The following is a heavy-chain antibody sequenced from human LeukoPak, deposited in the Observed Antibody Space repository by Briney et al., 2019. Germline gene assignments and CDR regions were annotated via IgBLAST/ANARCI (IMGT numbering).Heavy chain of an antibody. CDR2: IWYDGSNK. V-gene: IGHV3-33*01. Sequence: GRSLRLSCAASGFTLSSYGMRWVRQAPGKGLEWVAVIWYDGSNKYYADSVKGRFTISRDNSKNTLYLQMNSLRAEDTAVYYCARDRGTWFDPWGQGTLVTVSS. CDR1: GFTLSSYG. D-gene: IGHD1-1*01. CDR3: ARDRGTWFDP. J-gene: IGHJ5*02.